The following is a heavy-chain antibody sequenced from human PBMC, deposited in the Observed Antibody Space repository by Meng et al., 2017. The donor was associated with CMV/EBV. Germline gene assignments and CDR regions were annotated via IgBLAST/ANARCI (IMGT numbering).Heavy chain of an antibody. CDR2: INPNSGGT. D-gene: IGHD6-13*01. J-gene: IGHJ4*02. V-gene: IGHV1-2*02. Sequence: QGRLVHSGAEVKKPGASVKVSCKASGYTFTGYYMHWVRQAPGQGLEWMGWINPNSGGTNYAQKFQGRVTMTRDTSISTAYMELSRLRSDDTAVYYCARFMSSSWDHYFDYWGQGTLVTVSS. CDR3: ARFMSSSWDHYFDY. CDR1: GYTFTGYY.